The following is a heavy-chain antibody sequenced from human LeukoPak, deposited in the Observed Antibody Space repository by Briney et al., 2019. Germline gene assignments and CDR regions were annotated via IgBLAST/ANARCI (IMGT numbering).Heavy chain of an antibody. V-gene: IGHV3-21*01. CDR3: AKGKWGLTINNFDV. J-gene: IGHJ3*01. CDR1: GFTFSSYN. Sequence: GGSLRLSCAASGFTFSSYNMNWVRQAPGKGLEWVSSISSSSDYIYYADSVKDRFTISRDNAKNSLYLQMKSLRAEDTAVYYCAKGKWGLTINNFDVWGQGTMVTVSS. D-gene: IGHD3-9*01. CDR2: ISSSSDYI.